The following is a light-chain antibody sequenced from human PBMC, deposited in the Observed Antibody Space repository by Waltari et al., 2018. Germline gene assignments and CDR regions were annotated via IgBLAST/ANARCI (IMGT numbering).Light chain of an antibody. J-gene: IGKJ4*01. CDR3: QQLNSYPPT. CDR1: KDIRIY. Sequence: IKLTKPPSFLSASVVDRVTTTCRASKDIRIYFAWYQQKPGKAHKLLIYAATTWQSGVPSRSIGSGSGTEFTLTVSSLQPEDCASYYGQQLNSYPPTFGGGTKWEIK. CDR2: AAT. V-gene: IGKV1-9*01.